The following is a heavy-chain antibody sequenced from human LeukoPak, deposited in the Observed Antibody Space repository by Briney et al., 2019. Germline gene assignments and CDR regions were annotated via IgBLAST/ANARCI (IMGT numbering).Heavy chain of an antibody. Sequence: GGSLRLSCAASGFTFSSYSMNWVRQAPGKGLEWVSSISSSSSYIYYADSVKGRFTISRDNAKNSLYLQMNSLRAEDTAVYYCARGHSYGNDNYYYGMDVWGQGTTVTVSS. CDR2: ISSSSSYI. CDR1: GFTFSSYS. V-gene: IGHV3-21*01. D-gene: IGHD5-18*01. CDR3: ARGHSYGNDNYYYGMDV. J-gene: IGHJ6*02.